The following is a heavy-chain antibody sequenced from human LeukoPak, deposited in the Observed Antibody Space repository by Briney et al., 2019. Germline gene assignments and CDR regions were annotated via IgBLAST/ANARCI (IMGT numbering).Heavy chain of an antibody. CDR2: INPSGDDT. CDR3: ARQRGYCSSGSCYFDY. J-gene: IGHJ4*02. CDR1: GFTFSSYG. D-gene: IGHD2-15*01. Sequence: GGSLRLSCAASGFTFSSYGMHWVRQAPGKGLEWVSAINPSGDDTYYAESVRGRFTISRDNSKNTVYLQMNSLRAEDTAAYYCARQRGYCSSGSCYFDYWGQGTLVTVSS. V-gene: IGHV3-23*01.